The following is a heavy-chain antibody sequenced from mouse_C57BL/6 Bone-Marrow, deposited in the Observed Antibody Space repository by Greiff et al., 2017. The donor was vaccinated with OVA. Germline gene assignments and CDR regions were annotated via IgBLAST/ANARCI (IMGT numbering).Heavy chain of an antibody. J-gene: IGHJ3*01. CDR3: ARVGCGSSPFAY. CDR1: GYTFTDYN. CDR2: INPNNGGT. Sequence: EVQRVESGPELVKPGASVKMSCKASGYTFTDYNMHWVKQSHGKSLEWIGYINPNNGGTSYNQKFKGKATLTVNKSSSTAYMELRSLTSEDSAVYYCARVGCGSSPFAYWGQGTLVTVSA. V-gene: IGHV1-22*01. D-gene: IGHD1-1*01.